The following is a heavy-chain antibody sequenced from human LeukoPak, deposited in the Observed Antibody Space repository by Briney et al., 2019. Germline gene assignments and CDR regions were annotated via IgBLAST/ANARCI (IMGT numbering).Heavy chain of an antibody. V-gene: IGHV1-3*01. D-gene: IGHD3-9*01. CDR3: ARYDILTGYSFPPPFDY. Sequence: KFQGRVTITRDTSASTAYMELSRLRSDDTAVYYCARYDILTGYSFPPPFDYWGQGTLVTVSS. J-gene: IGHJ4*02.